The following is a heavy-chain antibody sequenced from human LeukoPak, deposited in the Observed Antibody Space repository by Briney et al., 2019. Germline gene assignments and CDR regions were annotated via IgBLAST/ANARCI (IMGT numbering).Heavy chain of an antibody. CDR3: AKGDRASVVGPLDY. CDR2: ISASGITT. D-gene: IGHD1-26*01. Sequence: GGSLRLSCAASGFTFSSCALGWVRQAPGKGLEWVSVISASGITTSYADSVRGRFTISRDNSKDTLNLQMSSLRAEDTAVYYCAKGDRASVVGPLDYWGQGTLVTVSS. J-gene: IGHJ4*02. V-gene: IGHV3-23*01. CDR1: GFTFSSCA.